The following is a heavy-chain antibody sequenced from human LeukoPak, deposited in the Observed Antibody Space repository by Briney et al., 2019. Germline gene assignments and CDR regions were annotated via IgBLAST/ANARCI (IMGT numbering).Heavy chain of an antibody. J-gene: IGHJ4*02. V-gene: IGHV4-38-2*02. CDR2: IYHSGST. Sequence: SETLSLTCTVSGYSISSGYYWGWIRQPPGKGLEWIGSIYHSGSTYYNPSLKSLVTISVDTSKKQFSLKLNSVNAADTAVYYCARDLTGGSSWYQYYFDYWGQGTLVTVSS. D-gene: IGHD6-13*01. CDR1: GYSISSGYY. CDR3: ARDLTGGSSWYQYYFDY.